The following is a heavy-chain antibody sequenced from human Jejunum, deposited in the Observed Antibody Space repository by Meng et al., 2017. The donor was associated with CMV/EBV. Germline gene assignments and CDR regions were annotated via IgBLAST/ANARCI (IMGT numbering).Heavy chain of an antibody. Sequence: KASGYIFTDYYIPWVRQAPGQGLEWMAIINPSGYNTNYTQKFQGRITVTRDTSTRTVYMELKNLRFEDTAVYYCAKEGVLYGMDVWGQGTTVTVSS. V-gene: IGHV1-46*01. CDR3: AKEGVLYGMDV. J-gene: IGHJ6*02. D-gene: IGHD4/OR15-4a*01. CDR1: GYIFTDYY. CDR2: INPSGYNT.